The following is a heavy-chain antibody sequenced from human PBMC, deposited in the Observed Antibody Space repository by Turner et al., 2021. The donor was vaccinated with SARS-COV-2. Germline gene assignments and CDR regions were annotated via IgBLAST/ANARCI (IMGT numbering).Heavy chain of an antibody. V-gene: IGHV4-39*01. D-gene: IGHD3-22*01. CDR2: INYSGRT. CDR1: GASIGSSRNY. CDR3: ARHDSRITNIIVVPRNWFDP. J-gene: IGHJ5*02. Sequence: QLQLQESGPGLVKASETRSLTCTVSGASIGSSRNYWGWIRQPPGKGLEWIGSINYSGRTYYKSSLKSRVTISVDTSKNQISLKLSTVTAADTAKYYCARHDSRITNIIVVPRNWFDPWGQGTLVTVSS.